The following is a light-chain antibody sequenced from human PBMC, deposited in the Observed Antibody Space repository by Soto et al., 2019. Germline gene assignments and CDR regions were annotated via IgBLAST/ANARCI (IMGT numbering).Light chain of an antibody. Sequence: QSALTQPPSASGSPGQSVTISCTGTSSDVGGYNYVSWYQQHPGKAPKLVIYEVSKRPSGVPDRFSGSKSGNTASLTVSGLQAEDEADYYCSSYAGSNKKVFGGGTK. J-gene: IGLJ2*01. CDR2: EVS. CDR3: SSYAGSNKKV. CDR1: SSDVGGYNY. V-gene: IGLV2-8*01.